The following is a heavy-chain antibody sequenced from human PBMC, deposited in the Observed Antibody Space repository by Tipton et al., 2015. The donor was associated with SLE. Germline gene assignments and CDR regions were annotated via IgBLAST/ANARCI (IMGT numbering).Heavy chain of an antibody. CDR2: IYYSGSP. CDR3: ARGVYDFLPGPKRFDP. Sequence: LRLSCTVSGGSISSDSWNWSRQPPGKGLEWIGYIYYSGSPNYNPSLKSRLTISVDMSKNQISLKLSSVTAADTAVYYCARGVYDFLPGPKRFDPWGQGALVTVSS. J-gene: IGHJ5*02. D-gene: IGHD3-9*01. CDR1: GGSISSDS. V-gene: IGHV4-59*01.